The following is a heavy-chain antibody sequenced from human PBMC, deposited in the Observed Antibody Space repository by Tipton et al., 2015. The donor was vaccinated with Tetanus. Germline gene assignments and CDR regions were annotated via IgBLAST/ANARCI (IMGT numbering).Heavy chain of an antibody. J-gene: IGHJ6*02. Sequence: QLVQSGGGVVQPGRSLRLSCAASGFTFSSYSMNWVRQAPGKGLEWVSYISSSSSTIYYADSVKGRFTISRDNAKNSLYLQMNSLRDEDTAVYYCARDNGGYDYYYYGMDVWGQGTTVTVSS. D-gene: IGHD5-12*01. CDR3: ARDNGGYDYYYYGMDV. CDR1: GFTFSSYS. V-gene: IGHV3-48*02. CDR2: ISSSSSTI.